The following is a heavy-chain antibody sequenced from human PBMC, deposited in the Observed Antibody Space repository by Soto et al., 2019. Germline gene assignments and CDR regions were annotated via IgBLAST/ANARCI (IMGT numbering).Heavy chain of an antibody. CDR2: ISGSSETI. CDR1: GFNFHTYI. Sequence: VQLVESGGGLVKPGGSLRLSCAASGFNFHTYIMTWVRQSPGKGLEWVSYISGSSETIYYADSVKGRFTVSRDNAKNSLYLEMNSLRDEETAVYYCATGYCRSDNCHFTHWGQGTLVTVSS. V-gene: IGHV3-48*02. D-gene: IGHD2-2*03. CDR3: ATGYCRSDNCHFTH. J-gene: IGHJ1*01.